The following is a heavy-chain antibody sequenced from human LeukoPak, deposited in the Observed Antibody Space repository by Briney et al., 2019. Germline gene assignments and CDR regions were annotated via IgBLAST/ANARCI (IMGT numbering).Heavy chain of an antibody. CDR3: ARLRGYDSSGFDP. CDR2: INPNSGGT. V-gene: IGHV1-2*02. J-gene: IGHJ5*02. CDR1: GYTFTGYY. D-gene: IGHD3-22*01. Sequence: GASVKVSCKASGYTFTGYYMHWVRQAPGQGLGWMGWINPNSGGTNYAQKFQGRVTMTRDTSISTAYMELSRLRSDDTAVYYCARLRGYDSSGFDPWGQGTLVTVSS.